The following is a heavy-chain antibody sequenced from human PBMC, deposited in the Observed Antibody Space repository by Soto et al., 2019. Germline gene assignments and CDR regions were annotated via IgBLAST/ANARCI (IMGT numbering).Heavy chain of an antibody. CDR1: GFMFNNYD. V-gene: IGHV3-21*06. D-gene: IGHD2-8*01. CDR3: ARHNAGPLLGS. Sequence: AGGSLRLSCAASGFMFNNYDMDWVRQTPGKGLEWLSSISVTSSYIYYADSVKGRFTISRDNAKNSLYLQMTGLRAEDTAVYYCARHNAGPLLGSWGQGTLVTVS. J-gene: IGHJ4*02. CDR2: ISVTSSYI.